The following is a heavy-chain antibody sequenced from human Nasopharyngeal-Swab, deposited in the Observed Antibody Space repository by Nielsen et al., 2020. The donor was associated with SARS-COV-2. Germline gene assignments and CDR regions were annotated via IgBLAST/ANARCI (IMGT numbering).Heavy chain of an antibody. V-gene: IGHV4-59*12. CDR2: IYYSGST. D-gene: IGHD3-22*01. J-gene: IGHJ3*02. CDR3: ARASMIGAFDI. CDR1: GGSISSYY. Sequence: SETLSLTCTVSGGSISSYYWSWIRQPPGKGLEWIGYIYYSGSTNYNPSLKSRVTISVDTSKNQFSLKLSSVTAADTAVYYCARASMIGAFDIWGQGTMVTVSS.